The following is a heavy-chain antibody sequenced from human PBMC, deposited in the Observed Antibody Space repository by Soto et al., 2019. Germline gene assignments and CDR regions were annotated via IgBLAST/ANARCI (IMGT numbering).Heavy chain of an antibody. V-gene: IGHV4-31*01. CDR1: GGSISSGGYY. J-gene: IGHJ4*02. CDR3: ARRGLRFPDADY. D-gene: IGHD3-3*01. CDR2: IYYSGST. Sequence: QVQLQESGPGLVKPSQTLSLTCTVSGGSISSGGYYWSWIRQHPGKGLEWIGYIYYSGSTYYNPSLKSPVTKSVDTSKTQSALKLSSVTAADTAVYYCARRGLRFPDADYWGQGTLVTVSS.